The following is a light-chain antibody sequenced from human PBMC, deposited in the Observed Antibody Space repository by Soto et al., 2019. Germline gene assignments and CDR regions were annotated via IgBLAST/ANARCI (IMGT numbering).Light chain of an antibody. CDR1: QSLLHSNGYIY. CDR2: LVS. J-gene: IGKJ4*01. CDR3: MQALQTPPS. Sequence: DIVMTQSPLSLPVTPGEPASISCRSSQSLLHSNGYIYLDWYLQKPGQSPQLLIYLVSKRASGVPWRFSGSGSGTDFTLRISRVEAEDVGVYYCMQALQTPPSFGGGTKVEIK. V-gene: IGKV2-28*01.